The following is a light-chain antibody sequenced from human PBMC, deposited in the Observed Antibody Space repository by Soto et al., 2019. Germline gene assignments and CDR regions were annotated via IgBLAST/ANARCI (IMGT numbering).Light chain of an antibody. Sequence: QSALTQPPSASGSPGQSVTISCTGTSSDVGAYNYVSWYQQYPGKAPKLMIYEVTKRPSGVPDRFSGSKSGNTASLTVSGLQAEDEADYYCSSYTSSSTLVFGTGTKLTVL. V-gene: IGLV2-8*01. CDR2: EVT. CDR3: SSYTSSSTLV. CDR1: SSDVGAYNY. J-gene: IGLJ1*01.